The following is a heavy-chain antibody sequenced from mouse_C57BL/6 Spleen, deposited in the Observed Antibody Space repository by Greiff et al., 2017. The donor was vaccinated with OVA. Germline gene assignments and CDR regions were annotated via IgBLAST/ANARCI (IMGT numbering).Heavy chain of an antibody. CDR3: ASNWDFDY. CDR2: ISDGGSYT. Sequence: EVQLVESGGGLVKPGGSLKLSCAASGFTFSSYAMSWVRQTPEKRLEWVATISDGGSYTYYPDNVKGRFTISRDNAKNNLYLQMSHLKSEDTAMYYCASNWDFDYWGQGTTLTVSS. V-gene: IGHV5-4*01. CDR1: GFTFSSYA. J-gene: IGHJ2*01. D-gene: IGHD4-1*01.